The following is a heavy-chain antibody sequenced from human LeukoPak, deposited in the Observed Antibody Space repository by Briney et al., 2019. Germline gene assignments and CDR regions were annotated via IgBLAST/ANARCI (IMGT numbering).Heavy chain of an antibody. CDR3: ASNHCSSTSCYHNWFDP. V-gene: IGHV4-4*07. CDR1: GGSISSYY. D-gene: IGHD2-2*01. Sequence: SETLSLTCTVSGGSISSYYWSWIRQPAGKGLEWIGRIYTSGSTNYNPSLKSRVTMSVDTSKNQFSLKLSSVTAADTAVYYCASNHCSSTSCYHNWFDPWGQGTLVTVSS. J-gene: IGHJ5*02. CDR2: IYTSGST.